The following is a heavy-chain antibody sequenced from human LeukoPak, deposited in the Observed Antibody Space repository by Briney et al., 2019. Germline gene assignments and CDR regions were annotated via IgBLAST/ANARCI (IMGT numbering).Heavy chain of an antibody. CDR1: GFTFSSYG. D-gene: IGHD1-26*01. J-gene: IGHJ3*02. CDR2: ISYDGSNK. V-gene: IGHV3-30*18. Sequence: GRSLRLSCAASGFTFSSYGMHWVRQAPGKGLEWVAVISYDGSNKYYADSVKGRFTISRDNSKNTLYLQMNSLRAEDTAVYYCAKGIVGATENGPWGAFDIWGQGTMVTVSS. CDR3: AKGIVGATENGPWGAFDI.